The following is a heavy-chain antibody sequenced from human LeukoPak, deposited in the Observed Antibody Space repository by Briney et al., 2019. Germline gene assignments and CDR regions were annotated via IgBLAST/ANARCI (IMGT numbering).Heavy chain of an antibody. CDR1: GFSFSTAGVG. V-gene: IGHV2-5*01. J-gene: IGHJ5*02. Sequence: SGPALVKPTQTLTLTCTFSGFSFSTAGVGVGWIRQPPGKALEWLALHYWNDDKRYSPSLKNRLTITKDTSKNQVVLTMTNMDPVDTGTYYCVHSPSYTLSGVANKYNYFDPWGQGTLVTVSS. CDR2: HYWNDDK. CDR3: VHSPSYTLSGVANKYNYFDP. D-gene: IGHD2-2*02.